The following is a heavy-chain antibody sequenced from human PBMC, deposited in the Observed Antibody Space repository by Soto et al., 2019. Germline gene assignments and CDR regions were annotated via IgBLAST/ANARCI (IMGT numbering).Heavy chain of an antibody. D-gene: IGHD3-10*01. J-gene: IGHJ6*02. V-gene: IGHV1-69*01. Sequence: QVHLVQSGAEVKKPGSSVRVSCKTSGGTFSSYSCTWVRQAPGQGLEWMGEIIPILNTANFAQKFQSRVTITADEPTSTVYMDLSSLSHDDTAVYYCARVDYDSTYGFYYSGLDVWGHGTTVTVSS. CDR3: ARVDYDSTYGFYYSGLDV. CDR1: GGTFSSYS. CDR2: IIPILNTA.